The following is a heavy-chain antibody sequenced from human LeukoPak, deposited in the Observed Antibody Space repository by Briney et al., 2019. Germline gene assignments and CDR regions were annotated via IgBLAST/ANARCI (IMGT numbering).Heavy chain of an antibody. CDR3: ARDPSNSGYDYLYYFDY. D-gene: IGHD5-12*01. V-gene: IGHV1-2*02. CDR1: GYTFSSYY. Sequence: ASVKVSCKASGYTFSSYYMHWVRQAPGQGLEWMGWISPDNGGTNYAQKFQGRVTMTRDMSISTAYTELSRLRSDDTAVYYCARDPSNSGYDYLYYFDYWGQGTLVTVSS. J-gene: IGHJ4*02. CDR2: ISPDNGGT.